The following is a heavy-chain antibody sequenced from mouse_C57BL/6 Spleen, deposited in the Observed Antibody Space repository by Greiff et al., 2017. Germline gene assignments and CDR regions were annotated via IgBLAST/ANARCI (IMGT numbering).Heavy chain of an antibody. D-gene: IGHD2-1*01. J-gene: IGHJ4*01. CDR1: GYTFTDYE. V-gene: IGHV1-15*01. CDR2: IDPETGGT. Sequence: QVQLQQSGAELVRPGASVTLSCKASGYTFTDYEMHWVKQTPVHGLEWIGAIDPETGGTAYNQKFKGKAILTADKSSSTAYMELRSLTSEDSAVYYCSNLYYYAMDYWGQGTSVTVSS. CDR3: SNLYYYAMDY.